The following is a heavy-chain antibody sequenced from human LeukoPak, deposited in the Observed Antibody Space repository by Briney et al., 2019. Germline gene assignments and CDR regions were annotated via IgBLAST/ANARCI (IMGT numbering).Heavy chain of an antibody. CDR2: IKYDGSEK. CDR1: GFTFSDYY. Sequence: GGSLRLSCAASGFTFSDYYMDWVRQAPGKGLEWVANIKYDGSEKYYVDSVRGRFTISRDNAKNSLYLQMNSLTPEDTAVYFCAKDCSGGSCYDYWGQGTLVTVSS. CDR3: AKDCSGGSCYDY. J-gene: IGHJ4*02. D-gene: IGHD2-15*01. V-gene: IGHV3-7*04.